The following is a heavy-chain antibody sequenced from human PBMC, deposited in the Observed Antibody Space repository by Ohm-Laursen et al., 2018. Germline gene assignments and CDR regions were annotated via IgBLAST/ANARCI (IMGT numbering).Heavy chain of an antibody. CDR2: INPNSGGT. CDR3: ASVGYCSSTSCYTHYYYYGMDV. CDR1: GYTFTGYY. V-gene: IGHV1-2*02. Sequence: SVKVSCKASGYTFTGYYMHWVRQAPGQGLEWMGWINPNSGGTNYAQKFQGRVTMTRDTSISTAYMELSRLRSDDTAVYYCASVGYCSSTSCYTHYYYYGMDVWGQGTTVTVSS. D-gene: IGHD2-2*02. J-gene: IGHJ6*02.